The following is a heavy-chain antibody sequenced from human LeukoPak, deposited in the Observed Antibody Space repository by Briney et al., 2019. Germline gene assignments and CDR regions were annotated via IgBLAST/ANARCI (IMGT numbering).Heavy chain of an antibody. J-gene: IGHJ6*02. D-gene: IGHD3-3*01. Sequence: GGSLRLSCVASGFTLSNAWMSWVRQAPGKGLEWVGRIKTITDDGTTDYAASVTGRFTISRDDSKKMLFLQMNTLKTEDTAVYYCTTPAFLGKSPYGLDVWGQGTTVTVSS. CDR3: TTPAFLGKSPYGLDV. CDR2: IKTITDDGTT. V-gene: IGHV3-15*01. CDR1: GFTLSNAW.